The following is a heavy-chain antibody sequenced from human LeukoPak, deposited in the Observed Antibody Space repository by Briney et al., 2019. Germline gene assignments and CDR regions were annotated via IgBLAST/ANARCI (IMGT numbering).Heavy chain of an antibody. CDR3: AKDQAGGTSWGPDYYYYYGMDV. Sequence: GGSLRLSCAASGFTFSSYAMSWVRQARGKGLEWVSAISVSGGSTYYADSVKGRFTISRDNSKNTLYLQMNSLRAEDTAVYYCAKDQAGGTSWGPDYYYYYGMDVWGQGTTVTVSS. CDR2: ISVSGGST. D-gene: IGHD2-2*01. CDR1: GFTFSSYA. V-gene: IGHV3-23*01. J-gene: IGHJ6*02.